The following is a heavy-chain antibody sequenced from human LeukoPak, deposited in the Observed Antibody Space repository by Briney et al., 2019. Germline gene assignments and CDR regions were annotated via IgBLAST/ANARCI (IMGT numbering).Heavy chain of an antibody. CDR1: GFTFSSYA. Sequence: PGGSLRLSCAASGFTFSSYAMSWVRQAPGKGLEWVSAISGSGGSTYYADSVKGRFTISRDNSKNTLYLQMNSLRAEDTAVYYCAKGTVTTVGLFKIGNYYGMDVWGQGTTVTVSS. CDR3: AKGTVTTVGLFKIGNYYGMDV. V-gene: IGHV3-23*01. D-gene: IGHD4-17*01. CDR2: ISGSGGST. J-gene: IGHJ6*02.